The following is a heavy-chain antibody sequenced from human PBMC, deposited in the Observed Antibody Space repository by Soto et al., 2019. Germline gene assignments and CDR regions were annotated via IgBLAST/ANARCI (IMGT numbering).Heavy chain of an antibody. D-gene: IGHD5-18*01. CDR2: IYYSGST. Sequence: SETLSLTCTVSGGSISSGGYYWSWIRQHPGKGLEWIGYIYYSGSTYYNPSLKSRVTISVDTSKNQFSLRLSSVTAADTAVYYCARVSDTALNWFDPWGQGTLVTVSS. CDR1: GGSISSGGYY. CDR3: ARVSDTALNWFDP. V-gene: IGHV4-31*03. J-gene: IGHJ5*02.